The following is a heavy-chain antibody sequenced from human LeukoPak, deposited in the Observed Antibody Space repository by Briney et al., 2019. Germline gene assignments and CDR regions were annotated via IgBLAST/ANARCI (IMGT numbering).Heavy chain of an antibody. V-gene: IGHV1-69*05. CDR2: IIPIFGTA. Sequence: ASVKVSCKASGGTFSSYAISWVRQAPGQGVEWMGGIIPIFGTANYAQKFQGRVTITTDESTSTAYMELSSLRSEDTAVYYCATQELLYCSGGSCSFDYWGQGTPVTVSS. CDR3: ATQELLYCSGGSCSFDY. CDR1: GGTFSSYA. J-gene: IGHJ4*02. D-gene: IGHD2-15*01.